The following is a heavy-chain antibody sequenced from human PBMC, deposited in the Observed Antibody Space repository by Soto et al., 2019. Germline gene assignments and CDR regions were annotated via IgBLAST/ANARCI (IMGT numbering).Heavy chain of an antibody. CDR3: AKGISGSSTGFDP. V-gene: IGHV3-30*18. J-gene: IGHJ5*02. CDR1: GFTFSSYG. D-gene: IGHD1-26*01. Sequence: GGSLRLSCAASGFTFSSYGMHWVRQAPGKGLEWVAVISYDGSNKYYADSVKGRFTISRDNSKNTLYLQMNSLRAEDTAVYYCAKGISGSSTGFDPWGQGTLVTVSS. CDR2: ISYDGSNK.